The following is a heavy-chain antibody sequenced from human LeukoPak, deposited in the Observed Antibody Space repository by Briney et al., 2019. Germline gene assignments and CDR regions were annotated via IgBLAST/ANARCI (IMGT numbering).Heavy chain of an antibody. CDR3: ARAALGDYYYYGMDV. Sequence: GSSVKVSCKASGGTFSSYAISWVRQAPGQGLEWMGWMNPNSGNTGYAQKFQGRVTMTRNTSISTAYMELSSLRSEDTAVYYCARAALGDYYYYGMDVWGQGTTVTVSS. J-gene: IGHJ6*02. D-gene: IGHD6-25*01. V-gene: IGHV1-8*02. CDR1: GGTFSSYA. CDR2: MNPNSGNT.